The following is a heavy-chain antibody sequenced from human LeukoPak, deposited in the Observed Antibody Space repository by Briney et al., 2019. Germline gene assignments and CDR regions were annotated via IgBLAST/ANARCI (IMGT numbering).Heavy chain of an antibody. CDR1: GFTFSSYE. D-gene: IGHD3-22*01. CDR2: ISSSGSTI. Sequence: PGGSLRLSCAASGFTFSSYEMNWVRQAPGKGLEWVSYISSSGSTIYYADSVKGRFTISRDNAKNTLYLQMNSLRAEDTAVYYCAKDLGIVVVIGFFDYWGQGTLVTVSS. CDR3: AKDLGIVVVIGFFDY. V-gene: IGHV3-48*03. J-gene: IGHJ4*02.